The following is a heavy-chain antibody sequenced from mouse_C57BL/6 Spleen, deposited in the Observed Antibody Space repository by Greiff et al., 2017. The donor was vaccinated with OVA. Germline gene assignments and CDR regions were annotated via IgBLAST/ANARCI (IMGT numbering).Heavy chain of an antibody. CDR3: AREGDYDRAWCAY. J-gene: IGHJ3*01. Sequence: EVKLVESGGGLVKPGGSLKLSCAASGFTFSSYAMSWVRQTPEKRLEWVATISDGGSYTYYPDNVKGRFTISRDNAKNNLYLQMSHLKSEDTAMYYCAREGDYDRAWCAYWGQGTLVTVSA. CDR2: ISDGGSYT. CDR1: GFTFSSYA. V-gene: IGHV5-4*01. D-gene: IGHD2-4*01.